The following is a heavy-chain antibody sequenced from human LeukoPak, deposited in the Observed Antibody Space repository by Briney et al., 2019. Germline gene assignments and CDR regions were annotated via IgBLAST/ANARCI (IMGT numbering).Heavy chain of an antibody. J-gene: IGHJ4*02. CDR2: IDYDSSHI. Sequence: GGSLRLSCAASGFTFSNSAMNWVRQVPGKVLEWVSSIDYDSSHIYYAASVRGRFTISRDNAKNSLYLQMNSLRAEDTAVYYCARAGYSYGPRGFDNWGQGTLVTVSS. CDR3: ARAGYSYGPRGFDN. V-gene: IGHV3-21*01. CDR1: GFTFSNSA. D-gene: IGHD5-18*01.